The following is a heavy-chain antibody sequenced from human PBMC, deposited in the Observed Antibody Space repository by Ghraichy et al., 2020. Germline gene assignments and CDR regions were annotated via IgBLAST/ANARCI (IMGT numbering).Heavy chain of an antibody. CDR3: AREEVDAFDI. CDR1: GFTFRSYE. V-gene: IGHV3-48*03. CDR2: ISSSGSTI. Sequence: GGSLRLSCAVTGFTFRSYEMNWVRQAPGKGLEWVSYISSSGSTIYYADSVKGRFTISRDNAKNSLYLQMNSLRAEDMAVYYCAREEVDAFDIWGQGTMVTVSS. J-gene: IGHJ3*02.